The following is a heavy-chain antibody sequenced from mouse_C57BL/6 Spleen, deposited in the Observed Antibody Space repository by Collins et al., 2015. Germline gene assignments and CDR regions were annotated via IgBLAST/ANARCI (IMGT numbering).Heavy chain of an antibody. CDR3: ARWSPTADYFDY. J-gene: IGHJ2*01. V-gene: IGHV1-55*01. Sequence: QVQLQQPGAELVKPGASVKMSCKASGYTFTSYWITWVKQRPGQGLEWIGDIYPGSGSTNYNEKFKSKATLTVDTSSSTAYMQLSSLTSEDSAVYYCARWSPTADYFDYWGQGTTLTVSS. CDR2: IYPGSGST. D-gene: IGHD1-2*01. CDR1: GYTFTSYW.